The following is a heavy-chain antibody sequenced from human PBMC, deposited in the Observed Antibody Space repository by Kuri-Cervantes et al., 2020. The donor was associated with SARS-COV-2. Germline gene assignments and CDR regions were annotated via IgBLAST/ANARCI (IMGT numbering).Heavy chain of an antibody. CDR3: ARHYAFDRCHK. CDR2: INHSGSP. Sequence: SETLSLTCAVYGGSFSGYYWSWIRQPPGKGLEWIGEINHSGSPNYNPSLKSRVTISVDTSKNQFSLKLSSVTAADTAIYYFARHYAFDRCHKWGQGTQVTVSS. CDR1: GGSFSGYY. D-gene: IGHD3-9*01. V-gene: IGHV4-34*01. J-gene: IGHJ4*02.